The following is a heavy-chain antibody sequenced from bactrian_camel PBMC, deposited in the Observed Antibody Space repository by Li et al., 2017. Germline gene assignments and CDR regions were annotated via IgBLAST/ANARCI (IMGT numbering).Heavy chain of an antibody. D-gene: IGHD2*01. CDR1: GFSFSSYV. J-gene: IGHJ4*01. CDR2: IHRGGTIT. CDR3: TVPKPPFDSGDCYY. Sequence: QLVESGGGLVQAGGSLRLSCAASGFSFSSYVMTWVRLAPGKGLEWISVIHRGGTITYYADSVKGRFTISRDDAKNALYLQLNSLKTEDTAMYYCTVPKPPFDSGDCYYRGQGTQVTVS. V-gene: IGHV3S31*01.